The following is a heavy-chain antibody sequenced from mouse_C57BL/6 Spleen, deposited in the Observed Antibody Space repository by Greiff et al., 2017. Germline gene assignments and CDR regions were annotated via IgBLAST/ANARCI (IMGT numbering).Heavy chain of an antibody. J-gene: IGHJ3*01. CDR3: ASGGLYDGYPAWFAY. Sequence: VQLQQSGPELVKPGASVKMSCKASGYSFTGYFMNWVMQSHGKSLEWIGRINPYNGDTFYNQKFKGKATLTVDKSSSTAHMELRSLTSEDSAVYFCASGGLYDGYPAWFAYWGQGTLVTVSA. D-gene: IGHD2-3*01. V-gene: IGHV1-20*01. CDR2: INPYNGDT. CDR1: GYSFTGYF.